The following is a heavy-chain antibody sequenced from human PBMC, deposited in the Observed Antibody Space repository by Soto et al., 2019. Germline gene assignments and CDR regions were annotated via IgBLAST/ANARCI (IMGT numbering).Heavy chain of an antibody. D-gene: IGHD2-2*01. Sequence: PSETLSLTSTVAGGSISSYYWSWIRQPPGKGLEWIGYIYYSGSTNYNPSLKSRVTISVDTSKNQFSLKLSSVTAADTAVYYCARRRCSSTSCYYGFGYYYMDVWGKGTTVTVSS. CDR2: IYYSGST. CDR1: GGSISSYY. V-gene: IGHV4-59*08. J-gene: IGHJ6*03. CDR3: ARRRCSSTSCYYGFGYYYMDV.